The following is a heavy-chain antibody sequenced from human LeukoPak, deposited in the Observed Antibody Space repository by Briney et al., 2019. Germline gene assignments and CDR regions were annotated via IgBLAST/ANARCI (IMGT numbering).Heavy chain of an antibody. CDR3: VTNFIVAASSDY. D-gene: IGHD5-12*01. J-gene: IGHJ4*02. V-gene: IGHV3-30-3*01. CDR1: GFTFGNYA. Sequence: GGSLRLSCAASGFTFGNYAMHWVRQAPGKGLEWMTLISYDGSNQYYADSVKGRFTISRDNSKNTLYLQMNSLRAEDTAVYYCVTNFIVAASSDYWGQGTLVTVSS. CDR2: ISYDGSNQ.